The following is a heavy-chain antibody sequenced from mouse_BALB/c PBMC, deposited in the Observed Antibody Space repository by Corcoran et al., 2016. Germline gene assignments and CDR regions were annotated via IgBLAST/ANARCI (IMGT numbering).Heavy chain of an antibody. D-gene: IGHD1-1*01. CDR1: GYTFTNYG. V-gene: IGHV9-3-1*01. J-gene: IGHJ4*01. Sequence: QIQLVQSGPELKKPGETVKISCKASGYTFTNYGMNWVKQAPGKGLKWMGWINTYTGEPTYADDFKGRFAFSLETSASTAYLQINNLKNEDTATYFCARHGSSRYYAMDYWGQGTSVTVSS. CDR2: INTYTGEP. CDR3: ARHGSSRYYAMDY.